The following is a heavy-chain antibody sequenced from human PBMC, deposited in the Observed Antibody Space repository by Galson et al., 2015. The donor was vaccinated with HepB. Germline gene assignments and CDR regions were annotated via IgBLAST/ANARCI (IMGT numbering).Heavy chain of an antibody. CDR3: ARESYGDEYYYYYYMDV. CDR2: TWYDGSNK. J-gene: IGHJ6*03. CDR1: GFTFNTSG. Sequence: SLRLSCAASGFTFNTSGMHWVRQAPGKELEWVAVTWYDGSNKYYADSVKGRFTISRDNSKNTLYLQMNSLRAEDTAVYYCARESYGDEYYYYYYMDVWGKGTTVTVSS. V-gene: IGHV3-33*01. D-gene: IGHD5-18*01.